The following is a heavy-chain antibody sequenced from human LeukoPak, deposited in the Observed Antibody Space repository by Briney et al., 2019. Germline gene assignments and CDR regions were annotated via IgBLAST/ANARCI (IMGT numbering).Heavy chain of an antibody. CDR2: ISSSSSYI. Sequence: GGSLRLSCAASGFTFSSYTMNWVRQAPGKGLEWVSSISSSSSYIYYADSVKSRFTISRDNAKNSLYLQMNSLRAEDTAVYYCARDRRSDGDFDYWGQGTLVTVSS. CDR1: GFTFSSYT. J-gene: IGHJ4*02. V-gene: IGHV3-21*01. CDR3: ARDRRSDGDFDY. D-gene: IGHD2-8*02.